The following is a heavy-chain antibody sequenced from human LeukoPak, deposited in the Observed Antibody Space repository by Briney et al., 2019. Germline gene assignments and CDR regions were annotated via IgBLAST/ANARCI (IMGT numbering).Heavy chain of an antibody. J-gene: IGHJ6*03. CDR3: ARDTAMVTYYYYYYMDV. Sequence: PSETLSLTCTVSGGSISSYYWSWIRQPAGKGLEWIGRIYTSGSTNYNPSLKSRVTMSVDTSKNQFSLKLSSVTAADTAVYYCARDTAMVTYYYYYYMDVWGKGTTVTASS. D-gene: IGHD5-18*01. CDR1: GGSISSYY. CDR2: IYTSGST. V-gene: IGHV4-4*07.